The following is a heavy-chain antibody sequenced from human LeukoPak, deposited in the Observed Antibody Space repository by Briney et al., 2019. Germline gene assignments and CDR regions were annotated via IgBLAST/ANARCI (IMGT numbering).Heavy chain of an antibody. D-gene: IGHD6-19*01. CDR1: RFTFSSYV. Sequence: GGSLRLSCAASRFTFSSYVMHWVRQAPGKGLEWVASISYDGTNTYYADSVKGRFTISRDNSKNTLFLQMNSLRAEDTAVYYCARYSEDSSGWYSDYYYGMDVWGQGTTVTVSS. CDR3: ARYSEDSSGWYSDYYYGMDV. J-gene: IGHJ6*02. CDR2: ISYDGTNT. V-gene: IGHV3-30-3*01.